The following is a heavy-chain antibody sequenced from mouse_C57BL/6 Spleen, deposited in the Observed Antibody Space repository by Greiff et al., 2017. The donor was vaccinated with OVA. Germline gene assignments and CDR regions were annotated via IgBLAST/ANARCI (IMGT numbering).Heavy chain of an antibody. D-gene: IGHD4-1*01. V-gene: IGHV3-6*01. Sequence: EVQLQESGPGLVKPSQSLSLTCSVTGYSIPSGYYWNWIRQFPGNKLEWMGYISYDGSNNYNPSLKNRISITRDTSQNQFFLKLNSVTTEDTATYYCARDDWDWYFDVWGTGTTVTVSS. CDR1: GYSIPSGYY. J-gene: IGHJ1*03. CDR3: ARDDWDWYFDV. CDR2: ISYDGSN.